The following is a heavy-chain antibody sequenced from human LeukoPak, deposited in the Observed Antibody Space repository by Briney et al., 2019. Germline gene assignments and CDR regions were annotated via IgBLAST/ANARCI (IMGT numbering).Heavy chain of an antibody. CDR1: GYTFTSYG. V-gene: IGHV1-18*01. Sequence: GASVKVSCKASGYTFTSYGISWVRQAPGQGLEWMGWINAYNGNTNYAQKLQGRVTTTTDTSTSTAYMELRSLRSDDTAVYYCAREAYDFWSGYQKYWGQGTLVTVSS. CDR2: INAYNGNT. J-gene: IGHJ4*02. D-gene: IGHD3-3*01. CDR3: AREAYDFWSGYQKY.